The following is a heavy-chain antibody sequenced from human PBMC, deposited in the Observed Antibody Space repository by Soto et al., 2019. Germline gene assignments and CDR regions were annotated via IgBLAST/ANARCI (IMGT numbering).Heavy chain of an antibody. V-gene: IGHV1-3*01. CDR1: GYTFTSYA. CDR2: INAGNGNT. Sequence: QVQLVQSGAEVKKPGASVKVSCKASGYTFTSYAMHWVRQAPGQRLEWMGWINAGNGNTKYSQKFQVRVTITRDTSASTAYMELSRLRSEDTAVYYCARWKVGAAFDSWGQGTLVTVSS. CDR3: ARWKVGAAFDS. J-gene: IGHJ4*02. D-gene: IGHD1-26*01.